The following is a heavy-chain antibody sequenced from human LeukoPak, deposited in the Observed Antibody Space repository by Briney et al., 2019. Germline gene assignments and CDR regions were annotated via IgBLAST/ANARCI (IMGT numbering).Heavy chain of an antibody. Sequence: SETLPLTCTVSGGSISSYYWSWIRQPPGKGLEWIGYIYYSGSTNYNPSLKSRVTISVDTSKNQFSLKLSSVTAADTAVYYCARQVSWVSSGSEYYFDYWGQGTLVTVSS. J-gene: IGHJ4*02. CDR1: GGSISSYY. D-gene: IGHD6-19*01. CDR3: ARQVSWVSSGSEYYFDY. V-gene: IGHV4-59*08. CDR2: IYYSGST.